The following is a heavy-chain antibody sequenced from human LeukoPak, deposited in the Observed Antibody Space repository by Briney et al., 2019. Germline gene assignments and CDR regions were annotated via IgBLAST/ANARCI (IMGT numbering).Heavy chain of an antibody. V-gene: IGHV3-20*04. D-gene: IGHD1-26*01. Sequence: GGSLRLSCAASGFTFDDYGMSWVCQAPGKGLEWVSGINLNGGSTGYADSVKGRFTISRDNAKNSLYLQMNSLRAEDTALYYCARTQTPGVGANDAFDIWGQGTMVTVSS. CDR3: ARTQTPGVGANDAFDI. CDR2: INLNGGST. CDR1: GFTFDDYG. J-gene: IGHJ3*02.